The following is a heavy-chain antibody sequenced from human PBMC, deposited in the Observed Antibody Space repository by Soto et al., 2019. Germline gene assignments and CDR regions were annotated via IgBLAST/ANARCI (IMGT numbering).Heavy chain of an antibody. CDR1: GGSISSSSYY. CDR2: IYYSGST. Sequence: PSETPSLTCTVSGGSISSSSYYWGWIRQPPGEGLEWIGSIYYSGSTYYNPSLKSRFTIFEDTSKNRCSLKLSSVTAADTAVYYCARQCLAGGYCTNGVCYTQYYPFDYWGQGTLVTVSS. CDR3: ARQCLAGGYCTNGVCYTQYYPFDY. V-gene: IGHV4-39*01. D-gene: IGHD2-8*01. J-gene: IGHJ4*02.